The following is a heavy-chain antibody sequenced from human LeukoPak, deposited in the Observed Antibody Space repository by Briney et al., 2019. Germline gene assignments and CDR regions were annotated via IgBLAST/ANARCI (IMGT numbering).Heavy chain of an antibody. J-gene: IGHJ3*02. D-gene: IGHD3-22*01. CDR3: ATYNYYYDSSGHDAFDI. Sequence: GGSLRLSCAASGFTFSSYAMSWVRQAPGKGLEWVSAISGSGGSTYYADSVKGRFTISRDNSKNTLYLQMNSLRAEDTAVYYCATYNYYYDSSGHDAFDIWGQGTMVTVSS. V-gene: IGHV3-23*01. CDR2: ISGSGGST. CDR1: GFTFSSYA.